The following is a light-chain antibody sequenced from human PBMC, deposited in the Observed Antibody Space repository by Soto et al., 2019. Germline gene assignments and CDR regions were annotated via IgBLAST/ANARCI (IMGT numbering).Light chain of an antibody. CDR2: GAS. CDR1: HSVSSN. V-gene: IGKV3-15*01. J-gene: IGKJ2*01. Sequence: EIVMTQSPATLSVSPGERATLSCRASHSVSSNLAWYQQKPGQAPRLLIYGASTRATGIPARFSGSGSGTEFTLTISSQQSEDFALYYCQQYNNWPPYTFGQGTKLEIK. CDR3: QQYNNWPPYT.